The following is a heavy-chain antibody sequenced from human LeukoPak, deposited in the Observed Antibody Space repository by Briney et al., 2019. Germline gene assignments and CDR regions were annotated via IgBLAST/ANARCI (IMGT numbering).Heavy chain of an antibody. D-gene: IGHD3-22*01. J-gene: IGHJ4*02. CDR1: GFTFSSYA. CDR3: ARSYDSSGYYDLDY. CDR2: ISYDGSNK. Sequence: PGRSLRLSCAASGFTFSSYAMHWVRQAPGKGLGWVAVISYDGSNKYYADSVKGRFTISRDSSKNTLYLQMNSLRAEDTAVYYCARSYDSSGYYDLDYWGQGTLVTVSS. V-gene: IGHV3-30*04.